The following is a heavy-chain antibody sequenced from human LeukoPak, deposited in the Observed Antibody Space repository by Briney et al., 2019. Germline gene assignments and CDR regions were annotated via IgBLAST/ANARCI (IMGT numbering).Heavy chain of an antibody. V-gene: IGHV5-10-1*01. CDR2: IDPSDSYT. CDR1: GYSFTTYW. D-gene: IGHD6-19*01. CDR3: ARHNSGLSGWQFDY. Sequence: GESLKISCKGSGYSFTTYWITWVRQMPGKGLEWMGKIDPSDSYTNYSPSFQGHVTFSADKSISTAYLQWSSLKASDTAMYYCARHNSGLSGWQFDYWGQGTMVTVSS. J-gene: IGHJ4*02.